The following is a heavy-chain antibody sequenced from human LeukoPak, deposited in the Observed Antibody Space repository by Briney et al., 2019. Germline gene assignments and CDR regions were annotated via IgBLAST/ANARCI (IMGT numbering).Heavy chain of an antibody. CDR1: GYTFTSYG. J-gene: IGHJ3*02. Sequence: ASVKVSCKASGYTFTSYGISWVRPAPGQGVEWMGWICAYNGNTNYAQKLQGRVTMTTDTSTSTAYMELRSLRSDDTAVYYCASGWEQQLVRGAFDIWGQGTMVTVSS. CDR2: ICAYNGNT. V-gene: IGHV1-18*01. CDR3: ASGWEQQLVRGAFDI. D-gene: IGHD6-13*01.